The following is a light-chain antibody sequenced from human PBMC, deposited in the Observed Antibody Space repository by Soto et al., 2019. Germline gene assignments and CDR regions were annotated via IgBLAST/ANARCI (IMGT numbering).Light chain of an antibody. CDR3: GSYLSSSTLYV. CDR1: SSDVGGSNY. V-gene: IGLV2-14*03. J-gene: IGLJ1*01. Sequence: QSALTQPASVSGSPGQSITISCTGTSSDVGGSNYVSWYQQHPGKAPKLMIYDVSNRPSGVSNRFSGSKSGNTASLTISGLQADDEDDYYCGSYLSSSTLYVFGTGTKLTVL. CDR2: DVS.